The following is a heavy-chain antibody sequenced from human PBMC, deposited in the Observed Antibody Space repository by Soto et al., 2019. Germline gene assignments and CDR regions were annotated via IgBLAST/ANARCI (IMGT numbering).Heavy chain of an antibody. J-gene: IGHJ4*02. CDR1: RFLVNSAS. D-gene: IGHD5-18*01. V-gene: IGHV3-53*01. CDR3: ARSGYSFAWGY. Sequence: EVQLVESGGGLIPPGGSLRLSCAASRFLVNSASMTWVRQAPGKGLEWLSMINSDGSTLYAESVKGRFTISRDNSKNRLDLQMNSLRAEDTAMYYCARSGYSFAWGYWGQGTLVIVTS. CDR2: INSDGST.